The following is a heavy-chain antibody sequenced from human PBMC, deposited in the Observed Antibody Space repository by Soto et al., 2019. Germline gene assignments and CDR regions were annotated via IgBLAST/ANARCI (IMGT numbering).Heavy chain of an antibody. V-gene: IGHV4-30-2*01. CDR1: GGSISSGGYS. J-gene: IGHJ4*02. CDR2: IYHSGST. CDR3: ATDLGTTMARH. Sequence: SETLSLTCAVSGGSISSGGYSWSWIRQPPGKGLEWIGYIYHSGSTYYNPSLKSRVTISVDRSKNQFSLKLSSVTAEDTAVYYCATDLGTTMARHWGQGTLVTVSS. D-gene: IGHD1-1*01.